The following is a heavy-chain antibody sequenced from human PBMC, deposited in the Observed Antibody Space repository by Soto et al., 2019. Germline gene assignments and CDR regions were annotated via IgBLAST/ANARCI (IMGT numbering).Heavy chain of an antibody. CDR2: INHSGST. V-gene: IGHV4-34*01. CDR3: ASLGTGYYYYYGMDV. CDR1: GGSFSGYY. D-gene: IGHD3-9*01. Sequence: SETLSLTCAVYGGSFSGYYWSWIRQPPGKGLEWIGEINHSGSTNYNPSLKSQVTISVDTSKNQFSLKLSSVTAADTAVYYCASLGTGYYYYYGMDVWGQGTTVT. J-gene: IGHJ6*02.